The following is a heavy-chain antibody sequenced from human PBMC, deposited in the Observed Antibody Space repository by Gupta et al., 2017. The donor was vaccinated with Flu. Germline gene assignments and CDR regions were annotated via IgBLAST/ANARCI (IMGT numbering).Heavy chain of an antibody. CDR2: IRRDGSKK. Sequence: EVQLVESGGGLVQPGGSLRLSCAASGFTFSTSWMTWVRQAPGKGLEWVANIRRDGSKKNYRDSVEGRFTISRDNVKNSVFLQMNKLRAEDTAIYYCAREFSPALGGGSFYDAFDIWGQGTVVTVSS. CDR1: GFTFSTSW. V-gene: IGHV3-7*01. J-gene: IGHJ3*02. CDR3: AREFSPALGGGSFYDAFDI. D-gene: IGHD2-15*01.